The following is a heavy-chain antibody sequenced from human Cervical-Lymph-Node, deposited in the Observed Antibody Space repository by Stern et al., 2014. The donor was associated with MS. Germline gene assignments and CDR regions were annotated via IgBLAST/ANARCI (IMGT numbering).Heavy chain of an antibody. D-gene: IGHD6-13*01. CDR3: ARLRSSWPSYFDY. V-gene: IGHV5-51*01. Sequence: VQLGQSGAEVKKPGESLKISCKGSGYRFADHWIVWVRQMPGKGLEWMGIVYPGDSDTRYSPSFQGQVTISADKSNTTAYLQWSGLRASDSGIYYCARLRSSWPSYFDYWGQGTLVTVSS. J-gene: IGHJ4*02. CDR2: VYPGDSDT. CDR1: GYRFADHW.